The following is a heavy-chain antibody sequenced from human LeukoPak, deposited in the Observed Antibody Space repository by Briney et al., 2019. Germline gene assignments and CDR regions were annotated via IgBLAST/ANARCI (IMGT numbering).Heavy chain of an antibody. Sequence: PGGSLRLSCAASGFTFSSYGMHWVRQAPGKGLEWVAVIWYDGSNKYYADSVKGRFTISRDNSKNTLYLQMNSLRAEDTAVYYCAGEFAMVPEGYDYWGQGTLVTVSS. CDR3: AGEFAMVPEGYDY. V-gene: IGHV3-33*08. J-gene: IGHJ4*02. D-gene: IGHD5-18*01. CDR2: IWYDGSNK. CDR1: GFTFSSYG.